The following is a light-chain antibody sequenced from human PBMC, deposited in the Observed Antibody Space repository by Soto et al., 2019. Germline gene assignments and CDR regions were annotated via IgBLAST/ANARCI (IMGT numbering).Light chain of an antibody. J-gene: IGKJ1*01. V-gene: IGKV2-28*01. Sequence: DIVMTQSPLSLPVTPGEPASISCRSSQSLLHSNGYNYLDWYLQKPGQSPQLLIYLGSNRASGVPDRFSGSGSGTEFTLTISSLQPDDVATYYCQQYTCLWTFGPGTKVDIK. CDR3: QQYTCLWT. CDR2: LGS. CDR1: QSLLHSNGYNY.